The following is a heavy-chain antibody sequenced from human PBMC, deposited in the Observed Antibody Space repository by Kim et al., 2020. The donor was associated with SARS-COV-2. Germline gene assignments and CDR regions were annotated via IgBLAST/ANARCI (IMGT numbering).Heavy chain of an antibody. V-gene: IGHV3-49*04. CDR1: DVTFNDYA. J-gene: IGHJ6*02. Sequence: GGSLRLSCTASDVTFNDYAMSWVRQAPGKGLEWLGFTRSKAYGATTEYATSVKGRFTMSRDDSKSIVYLQMNSLKTEDTAVYYCTDMAVWGQGTTVTVSS. CDR2: TRSKAYGATT. CDR3: TDMAV.